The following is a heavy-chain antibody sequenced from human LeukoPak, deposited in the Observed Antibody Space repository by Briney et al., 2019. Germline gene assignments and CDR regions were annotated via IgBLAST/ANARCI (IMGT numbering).Heavy chain of an antibody. D-gene: IGHD3-22*01. Sequence: PGGSLRLSCAASGFTFSDYSMSWIRQAPGKGLEWVSYISSSGSTIYYADSAKGRFTISRDNAKNSLYLQMNSLRAEDTAVYYCARDRSTLIEVITFDAFDIWGQGTMVTVSS. CDR1: GFTFSDYS. CDR2: ISSSGSTI. CDR3: ARDRSTLIEVITFDAFDI. J-gene: IGHJ3*02. V-gene: IGHV3-11*04.